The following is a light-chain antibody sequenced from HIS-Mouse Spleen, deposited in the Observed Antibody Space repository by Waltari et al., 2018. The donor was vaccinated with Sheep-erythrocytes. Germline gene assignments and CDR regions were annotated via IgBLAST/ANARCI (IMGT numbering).Light chain of an antibody. CDR2: EVS. Sequence: QSALTQPPSASGSPGQSVTISCTGTSSDVGGYNYVSWYQQHPGKAPKLMIYEVSNLTAGGPDRFSGSKSVNTASLTVSGLQAEDEADYYCSSYAGSNNWVFGGGTKLTVL. V-gene: IGLV2-8*01. CDR3: SSYAGSNNWV. J-gene: IGLJ3*02. CDR1: SSDVGGYNY.